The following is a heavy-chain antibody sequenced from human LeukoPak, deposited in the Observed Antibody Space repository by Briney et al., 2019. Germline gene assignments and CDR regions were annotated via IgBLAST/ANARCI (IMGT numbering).Heavy chain of an antibody. CDR1: GDSISSGDYY. V-gene: IGHV4-61*02. J-gene: IGHJ6*03. CDR3: ARDRYYYDSRGYYYYMDA. Sequence: SETLSLTCTVSGDSISSGDYYWSWIRQPAGKGLEWIGRMHISGSTNYNPSLKSRVTMSGDTSKNQFSLKLSSVTAADTAVYYCARDRYYYDSRGYYYYMDAWGKGTTVTISS. CDR2: MHISGST. D-gene: IGHD3-22*01.